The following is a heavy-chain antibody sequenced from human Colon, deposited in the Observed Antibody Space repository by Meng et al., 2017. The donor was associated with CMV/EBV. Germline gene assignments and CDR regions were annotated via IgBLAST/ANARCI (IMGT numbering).Heavy chain of an antibody. V-gene: IGHV1-2*02. CDR1: GYPFTANH. J-gene: IGHJ4*02. CDR2: IYPQDGGT. CDR3: VRESWYFDF. D-gene: IGHD6-13*01. Sequence: VTRVQAWTEVKKPGASCKVSCKTSGYPFTANHLHWVRQAPGQGLEWMGWIYPQDGGTYFAQKFQDRVTLTRDTSITTAYMELSGLTSDDTAIYYCVRESWYFDFWGEGTLVTVSS.